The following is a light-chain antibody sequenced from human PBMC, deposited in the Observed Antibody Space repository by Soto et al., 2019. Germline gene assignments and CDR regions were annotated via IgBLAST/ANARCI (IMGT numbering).Light chain of an antibody. CDR2: EVS. Sequence: QSALTQPPSASGSPGQSVTISCTGTSSDVGGYNYVSWYQQHPGKAPKLMIYEVSKRPSGVPDRFSGSKSGNTAYLTVSGLQAEYEADYYCSSYAGSNNFPYLFGTGTKVTVL. CDR3: SSYAGSNNFPYL. J-gene: IGLJ1*01. V-gene: IGLV2-8*01. CDR1: SSDVGGYNY.